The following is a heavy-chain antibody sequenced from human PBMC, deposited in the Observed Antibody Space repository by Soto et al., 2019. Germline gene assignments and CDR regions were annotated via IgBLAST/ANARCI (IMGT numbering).Heavy chain of an antibody. J-gene: IGHJ4*02. D-gene: IGHD1-20*01. Sequence: GSLRLACGVSGXMVSGYSMNWVRQAPGKGLEWLSYICSRSQTIFSADSVKGRFIISRDNAKNSLSLQMNSLRDEDTAVYFGAREDIMGTRSFDYWGQGTLVTVSS. CDR3: AREDIMGTRSFDY. CDR2: ICSRSQTI. V-gene: IGHV3-48*02. CDR1: GXMVSGYS.